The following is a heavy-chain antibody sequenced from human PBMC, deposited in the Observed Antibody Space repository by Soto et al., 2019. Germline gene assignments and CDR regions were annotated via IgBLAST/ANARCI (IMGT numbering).Heavy chain of an antibody. CDR1: GFIFSDYY. CDR3: ARDFDADSRTDFDY. V-gene: IGHV3-11*01. J-gene: IGHJ4*02. CDR2: ISGNGRIT. Sequence: PGGSLRLSCATSGFIFSDYYMHWIRQAPGKGLEWISYISGNGRITQYADSAKGRFTISRDNAQNSLYLQMNSLRAEDTALYFCARDFDADSRTDFDYWGQGTLVTVSS. D-gene: IGHD4-17*01.